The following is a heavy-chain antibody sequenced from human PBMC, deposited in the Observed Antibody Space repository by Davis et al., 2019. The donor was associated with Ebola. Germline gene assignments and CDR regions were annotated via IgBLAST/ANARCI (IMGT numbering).Heavy chain of an antibody. Sequence: MPSETLSLTCAVYGGSFSGYYWSWIRQPPGKGLEWIGEINHSGSTYYNPSLKSRVTKSVDTSKNQFSLKLSSVTAADTAVYYCARLSVVLDYWGQGTLVTVSS. J-gene: IGHJ4*02. V-gene: IGHV4-34*01. CDR3: ARLSVVLDY. CDR2: INHSGST. D-gene: IGHD3-22*01. CDR1: GGSFSGYY.